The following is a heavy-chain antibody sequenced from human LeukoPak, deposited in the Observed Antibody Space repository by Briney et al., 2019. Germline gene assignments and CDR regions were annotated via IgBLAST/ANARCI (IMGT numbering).Heavy chain of an antibody. CDR3: ARVDSGYDLNWFDP. CDR1: GFTFSSYA. Sequence: GGSLRLSCAASGFTFSSYAMHWVRQAPGKGLEWVAVISYDGSNTYYADSVKGRFTISRDNAKNSLYLQMNSLRAEDTAVYYCARVDSGYDLNWFDPWGQGTLVTVSS. J-gene: IGHJ5*02. D-gene: IGHD5-12*01. CDR2: ISYDGSNT. V-gene: IGHV3-30-3*01.